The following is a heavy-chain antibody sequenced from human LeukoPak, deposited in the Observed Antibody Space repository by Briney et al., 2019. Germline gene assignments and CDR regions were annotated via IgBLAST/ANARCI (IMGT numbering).Heavy chain of an antibody. V-gene: IGHV4-34*01. J-gene: IGHJ6*03. D-gene: IGHD6-19*01. Sequence: PSETLSLTCAVYGGSFSGYYWSWIRQPPGKGLEWIGEIDHSGGTNYNPSLKSRVTISVDTPKNQFSLKLSSVTAADTAVYYCARVIAVAGTGYFYMDVWGKGTTVTVSS. CDR1: GGSFSGYY. CDR2: IDHSGGT. CDR3: ARVIAVAGTGYFYMDV.